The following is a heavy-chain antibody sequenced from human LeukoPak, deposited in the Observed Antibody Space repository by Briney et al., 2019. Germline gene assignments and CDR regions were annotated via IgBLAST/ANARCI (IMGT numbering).Heavy chain of an antibody. Sequence: SETLSLTCIVSGYSITSGYHWGWIRQPPGKGLEWIGSIYYSGSTYYNPSLKSRVTISVDTSKNQFSLKLSSVTAADTAVYYCASGYYIVVVPAAIGVFDYWGQGTLVTVSS. J-gene: IGHJ4*02. V-gene: IGHV4-38-2*02. D-gene: IGHD2-2*02. CDR2: IYYSGST. CDR3: ASGYYIVVVPAAIGVFDY. CDR1: GYSITSGYH.